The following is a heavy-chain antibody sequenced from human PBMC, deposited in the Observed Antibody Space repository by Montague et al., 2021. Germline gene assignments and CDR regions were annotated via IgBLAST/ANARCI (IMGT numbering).Heavy chain of an antibody. CDR1: GASINSSPYY. V-gene: IGHV4-39*01. CDR2: IYYSANT. CDR3: ARVDCDGDCYTFDP. Sequence: SETLSLTCTVSGASINSSPYYWGWIRQPPGEGLEWIGSIYYSANTYYNPSLKSRLSISVDTTKNQFSLRLKSVTAADTAVYHCARVDCDGDCYTFDPWGQGTLVTVSS. J-gene: IGHJ5*02. D-gene: IGHD2-21*02.